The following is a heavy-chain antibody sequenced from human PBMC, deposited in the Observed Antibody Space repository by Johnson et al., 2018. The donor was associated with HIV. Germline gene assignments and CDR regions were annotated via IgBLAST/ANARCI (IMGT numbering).Heavy chain of an antibody. Sequence: EVQLVESGGGLVKPGGSLRLSCAASGFTFSDYYMTWIRQAPGKGLEWVANIKQDGSEKYYVDSVKGRFTISRDNSKNTLYLQMNSLKTEDTAVYYCTTASGYDPFFDAFDMWGQGTMVTVSS. CDR3: TTASGYDPFFDAFDM. CDR1: GFTFSDYY. CDR2: IKQDGSEK. D-gene: IGHD3-16*01. J-gene: IGHJ3*02. V-gene: IGHV3-7*03.